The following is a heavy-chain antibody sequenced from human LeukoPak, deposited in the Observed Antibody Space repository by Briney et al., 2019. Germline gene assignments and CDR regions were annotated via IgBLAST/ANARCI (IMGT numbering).Heavy chain of an antibody. CDR3: ARHAYYASGSYYLS. Sequence: SETLSLTCTVSGDSISSSNYYWGWIRQPPGKGLEWVGSIKYSGSTYYNPSLKSRVTISVATSKNQFSLNPSSVTAADTAVYYCARHAYYASGSYYLSWGQGTLVTVSS. CDR2: IKYSGST. J-gene: IGHJ4*02. CDR1: GDSISSSNYY. D-gene: IGHD3-10*01. V-gene: IGHV4-39*01.